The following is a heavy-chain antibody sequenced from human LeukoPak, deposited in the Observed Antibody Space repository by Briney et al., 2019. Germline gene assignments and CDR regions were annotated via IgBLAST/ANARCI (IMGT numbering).Heavy chain of an antibody. D-gene: IGHD3-22*01. Sequence: SETLSLTCTVSGGSISSSSYYWGRIRQPPGKGLEWIGSIYYSGSTYYNPSLKSRVTMSVDTSKNQFSLKLSSVTAADTAVYYCARAGRTYDSSGSYRYYYYYMDVWGKGTTVTISS. J-gene: IGHJ6*03. CDR1: GGSISSSSYY. CDR3: ARAGRTYDSSGSYRYYYYYMDV. V-gene: IGHV4-39*07. CDR2: IYYSGST.